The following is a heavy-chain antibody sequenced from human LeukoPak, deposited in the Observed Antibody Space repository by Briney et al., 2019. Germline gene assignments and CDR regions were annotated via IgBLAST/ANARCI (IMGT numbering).Heavy chain of an antibody. D-gene: IGHD2-2*01. V-gene: IGHV1-69*06. CDR3: ARALEVPAAPNWCDP. J-gene: IGHJ5*02. CDR1: GGTFSSYA. Sequence: SVKVSCKASGGTFSSYAISWVRQAPGQGLEWMGGIIPIFGTANYAQKFQGRVTITADKSTSTAYMELSSLRSEDTAVYYCARALEVPAAPNWCDPWGQGTLVTVSS. CDR2: IIPIFGTA.